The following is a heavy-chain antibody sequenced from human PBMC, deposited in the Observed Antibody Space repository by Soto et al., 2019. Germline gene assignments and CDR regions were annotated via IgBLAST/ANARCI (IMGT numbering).Heavy chain of an antibody. CDR3: ARDHRYNWNDEGWFDP. J-gene: IGHJ5*02. CDR1: GYMFSTYD. D-gene: IGHD1-20*01. Sequence: QVQLVQSGAEVKKPGASVKVSCKASGYMFSTYDINWVRQAPGQGHEWMGWLNPNIGNTGNAQKFQGRVTMTRNTSIDTVYMELSSLGSDDTAVYYCARDHRYNWNDEGWFDPWWQGTLVTVSS. CDR2: LNPNIGNT. V-gene: IGHV1-8*01.